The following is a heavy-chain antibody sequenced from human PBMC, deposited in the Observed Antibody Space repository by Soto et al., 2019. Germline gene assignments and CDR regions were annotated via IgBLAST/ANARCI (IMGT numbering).Heavy chain of an antibody. D-gene: IGHD6-13*01. V-gene: IGHV3-23*01. J-gene: IGHJ4*02. CDR2: ITGSGGDS. CDR3: AKGSGSSRTYYFAY. CDR1: GFSFSTYV. Sequence: GGSLRLSCAASGFSFSTYVMSWVRQAPGKGLEWVSAITGSGGDSYHADSVRGRFTISRDNTKNTLYLQMNSLRVEDTAVYYCAKGSGSSRTYYFAYWGQGTPVTVSS.